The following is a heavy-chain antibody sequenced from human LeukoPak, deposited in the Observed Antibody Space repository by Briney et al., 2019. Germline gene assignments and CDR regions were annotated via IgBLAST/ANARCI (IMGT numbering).Heavy chain of an antibody. D-gene: IGHD1-1*01. Sequence: SVKVSCKASGGTFSSYAISWVRQAPGQGLEWMGRIIPILGIANYAQKFQGRVTITADKSTSTAYMELSSLRSEDTAVYYCARRGTPTEADYWGQGTLVTVSS. CDR1: GGTFSSYA. CDR2: IIPILGIA. V-gene: IGHV1-69*04. J-gene: IGHJ4*02. CDR3: ARRGTPTEADY.